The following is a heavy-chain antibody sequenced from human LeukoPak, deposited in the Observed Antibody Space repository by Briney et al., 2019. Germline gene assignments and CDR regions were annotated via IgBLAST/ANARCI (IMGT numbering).Heavy chain of an antibody. D-gene: IGHD3-3*01. CDR2: IYYSGST. CDR1: GGSISSYY. J-gene: IGHJ4*02. CDR3: ARVRPASYTIFGMVTPRHYFHY. Sequence: SETLSLTCTVSGGSISSYYWSWIRQPPAKGLEWIGYIYYSGSTNYNPSLKSRVTISVDTSKNQFSLKLSSVTAADTAVYYCARVRPASYTIFGMVTPRHYFHYWGQGTLVTVSS. V-gene: IGHV4-59*01.